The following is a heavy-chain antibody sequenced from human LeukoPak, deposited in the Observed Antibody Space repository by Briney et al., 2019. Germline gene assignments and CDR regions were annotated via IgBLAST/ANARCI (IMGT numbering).Heavy chain of an antibody. CDR1: GFTFRSYD. Sequence: GGSLRLSCVASGFTFRSYDMFWVRQPTGKGLEWVSGIGTAGDTNYADSVKGRFTISRENAKNSLYLQMNRLRAGDTAVYYCARVGSGHNWAIDYWGQGTLVTVSS. CDR2: IGTAGDT. CDR3: ARVGSGHNWAIDY. J-gene: IGHJ4*02. V-gene: IGHV3-13*04. D-gene: IGHD5-24*01.